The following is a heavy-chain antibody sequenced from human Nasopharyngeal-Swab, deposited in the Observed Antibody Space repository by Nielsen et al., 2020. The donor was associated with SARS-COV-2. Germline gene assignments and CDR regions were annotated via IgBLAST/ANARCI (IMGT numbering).Heavy chain of an antibody. D-gene: IGHD3-22*01. CDR1: GFTFSSSA. CDR2: ISYDGSNK. Sequence: GESLKISCAASGFTFSSSAMHWVRQAPGKGLEWVAVISYDGSNKYFADSVKSRFTISRDNSKNTLYLQMNSLRAEDTAVYYCASPPLDSSGYYYGFHYWGRGTLVTVSS. CDR3: ASPPLDSSGYYYGFHY. J-gene: IGHJ4*02. V-gene: IGHV3-30-3*01.